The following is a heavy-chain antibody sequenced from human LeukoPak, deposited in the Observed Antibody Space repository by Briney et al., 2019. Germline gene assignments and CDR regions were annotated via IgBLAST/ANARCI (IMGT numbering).Heavy chain of an antibody. CDR3: ASDRIFYYDSSGYYEIDY. J-gene: IGHJ4*02. CDR1: GFTFSSYW. D-gene: IGHD3-22*01. V-gene: IGHV3-74*01. CDR2: INSDGSST. Sequence: GGSLRLSCAASGFTFSSYWMHWVRQAPGKGLVWVSRINSDGSSTSYADSVKGRFTISGDNAKNTLYLQMNSLRAEDTAVYYCASDRIFYYDSSGYYEIDYWGQGTLVTVSS.